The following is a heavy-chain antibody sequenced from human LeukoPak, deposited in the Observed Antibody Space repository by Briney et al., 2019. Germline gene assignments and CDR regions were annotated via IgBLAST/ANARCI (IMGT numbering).Heavy chain of an antibody. V-gene: IGHV1-24*01. Sequence: ASVKVSCKVSGYTLTELYMHWVRQAPGKGLEWMGGFDPEDGETIYAQKFQGRVTMTEDTSTDTAYMELSSLRSEDTAVYYCAALYSSSWCRTDAFDIWGQGTMVTVSS. CDR1: GYTLTELY. J-gene: IGHJ3*02. D-gene: IGHD6-13*01. CDR3: AALYSSSWCRTDAFDI. CDR2: FDPEDGET.